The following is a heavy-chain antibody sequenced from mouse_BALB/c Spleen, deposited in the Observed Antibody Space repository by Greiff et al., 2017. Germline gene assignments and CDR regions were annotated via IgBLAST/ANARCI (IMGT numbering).Heavy chain of an antibody. D-gene: IGHD2-2*01. J-gene: IGHJ2*01. CDR1: GYTFTDYN. V-gene: IGHV1S29*02. CDR3: ARHGYDNY. CDR2: IYPYNGGT. Sequence: EVQLQQSGPELVKPGASVKISCKASGYTFTDYNMHWVKQSHGKSLEWIGYIYPYNGGTGYNQKFKSKATLTVDNSSSTAYMELRSLTSEDSAVYYCARHGYDNYWGQGTTLTVSS.